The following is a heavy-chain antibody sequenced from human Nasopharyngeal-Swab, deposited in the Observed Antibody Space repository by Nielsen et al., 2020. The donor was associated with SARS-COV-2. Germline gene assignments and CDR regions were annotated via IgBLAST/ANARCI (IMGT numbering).Heavy chain of an antibody. J-gene: IGHJ5*02. CDR1: GGTFSSYA. V-gene: IGHV1-69*13. CDR3: ARKLGFGESPGWFDP. Sequence: SVKVSCKASGGTFSSYAISWVRQAPGQGLEWMGGIIPIFGTANYAQKFQGRVTITADESTSTAYMELRSLRSDDTAVYYCARKLGFGESPGWFDPWGQGTLVTVSS. D-gene: IGHD3-10*01. CDR2: IIPIFGTA.